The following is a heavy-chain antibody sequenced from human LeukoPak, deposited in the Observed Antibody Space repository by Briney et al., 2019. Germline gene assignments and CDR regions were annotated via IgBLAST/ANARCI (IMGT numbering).Heavy chain of an antibody. CDR2: IGIDSGNT. V-gene: IGHV3-48*01. Sequence: PGGSLRLSCAASGFTFSDYSMNWVGQAPGKGLEWISYIGIDSGNTNYADSVKGRFTISGDKAKNSLYLQMNSLRVEDTAVYYCARNQRRLDYWGQGTLVTVSS. CDR3: ARNQRRLDY. J-gene: IGHJ4*02. D-gene: IGHD1-14*01. CDR1: GFTFSDYS.